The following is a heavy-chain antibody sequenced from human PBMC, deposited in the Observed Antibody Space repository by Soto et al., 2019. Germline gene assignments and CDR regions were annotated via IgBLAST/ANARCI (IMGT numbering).Heavy chain of an antibody. CDR2: IIPIFGTA. CDR3: ARLYNWNYNDAFDI. V-gene: IGHV1-69*06. Sequence: SVKVSCKASGGTFSSYAISWVRQAPGQGLEWMGGIIPIFGTANYAQKFQGRVTITADKSTSTAYMELSSLRSEDTAVYYCARLYNWNYNDAFDIWGQGTMVTVSS. CDR1: GGTFSSYA. J-gene: IGHJ3*02. D-gene: IGHD1-7*01.